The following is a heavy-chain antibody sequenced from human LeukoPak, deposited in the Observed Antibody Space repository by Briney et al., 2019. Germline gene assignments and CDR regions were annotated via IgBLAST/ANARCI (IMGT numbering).Heavy chain of an antibody. J-gene: IGHJ4*02. V-gene: IGHV3-23*01. CDR2: ISGSGGST. Sequence: GGSLRLSCAASGFTFSSYAMSWVRQAPGKGLEWVSAISGSGGSTYYADSVKGRFTISRDNSKNTLYLQMNSLRAEDTAVYYCANDVYSLVTTPFDYWGQGTLVTVSS. CDR3: ANDVYSLVTTPFDY. CDR1: GFTFSSYA. D-gene: IGHD4-11*01.